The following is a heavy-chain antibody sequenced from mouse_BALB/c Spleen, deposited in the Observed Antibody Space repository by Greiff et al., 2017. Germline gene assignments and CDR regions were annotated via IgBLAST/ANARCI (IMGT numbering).Heavy chain of an antibody. CDR3: AREVYGNYGWFAY. Sequence: VQLQQSGAELVKPGASVKLSCTASGFNIKDTYMHWVKQRPEQGLEWIGRIDPANGNTKYDPKFQGKATITADTSSNTAYLQLSSLTSEDTAVYYGAREVYGNYGWFAYWGQGTLVTVSA. D-gene: IGHD2-1*01. CDR2: IDPANGNT. V-gene: IGHV14-3*02. J-gene: IGHJ3*01. CDR1: GFNIKDTY.